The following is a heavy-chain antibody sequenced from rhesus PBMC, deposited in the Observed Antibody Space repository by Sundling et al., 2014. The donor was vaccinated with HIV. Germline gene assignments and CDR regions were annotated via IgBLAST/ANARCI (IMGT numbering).Heavy chain of an antibody. CDR3: ARQRGKFNGYTFVDS. J-gene: IGHJ4*01. CDR1: GGSISSNY. V-gene: IGHV4-173*01. D-gene: IGHD5-24*01. Sequence: QVQLQESGPGLVKPSETLSLTCAVSGGSISSNYWSWIRQSPGKGLEWIGFISGGGGGTNYNPSLNSRVTISTDTSKNQFSLKVKSVTAADTAVYYCARQRGKFNGYTFVDSWGQGLLVIVSS. CDR2: ISGGGGGT.